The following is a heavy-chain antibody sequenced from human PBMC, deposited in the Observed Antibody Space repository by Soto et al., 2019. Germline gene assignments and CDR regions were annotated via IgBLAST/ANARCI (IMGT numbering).Heavy chain of an antibody. D-gene: IGHD1-20*01. CDR1: GFTFSNYW. J-gene: IGHJ5*02. V-gene: IGHV3-7*01. CDR3: ARLITGTTFDP. CDR2: IKQDGSEK. Sequence: EVQLVESGGGLVQPGGSLRLSCAASGFTFSNYWMSWVRQAPGKGLEWVANIKQDGSEKYYVDSVKGRFTISRDNAKNSLYLQMNRLRAEDTAVYYCARLITGTTFDPWGQGTLVTVSS.